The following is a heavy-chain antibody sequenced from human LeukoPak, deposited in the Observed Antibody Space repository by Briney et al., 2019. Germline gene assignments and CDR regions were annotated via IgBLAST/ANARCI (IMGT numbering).Heavy chain of an antibody. CDR1: GFTFSSYS. Sequence: GGSLRLSCAASGFTFSSYSMNWVRQAPGKGLEWISYISSSSSTIYYADSVKGRFTISRDNAKNSLYLQMNSLRDEDTAVYYCAKDGSGRMGATPFDYWGQGTLVTVSS. CDR3: AKDGSGRMGATPFDY. CDR2: ISSSSSTI. D-gene: IGHD1-26*01. J-gene: IGHJ4*02. V-gene: IGHV3-48*02.